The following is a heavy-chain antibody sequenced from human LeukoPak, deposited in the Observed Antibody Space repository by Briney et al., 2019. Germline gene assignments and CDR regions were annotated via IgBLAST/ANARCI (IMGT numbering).Heavy chain of an antibody. CDR1: GYSSITYW. J-gene: IGHJ4*02. CDR2: IYPGDSDT. CDR3: ARISRGGYNPPYYFDY. V-gene: IGHV5-51*01. Sequence: RGESLKISCRASGYSSITYWIGWVRQMPGKGLEWVGIIYPGDSDTRYSPSFQGQVTISADRSISTAYLEWSSLKASDTSMYYCARISRGGYNPPYYFDYWGQGTLVTVSS. D-gene: IGHD2-15*01.